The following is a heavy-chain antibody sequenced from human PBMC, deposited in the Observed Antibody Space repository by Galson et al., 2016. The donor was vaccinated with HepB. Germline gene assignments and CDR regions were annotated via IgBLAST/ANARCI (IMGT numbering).Heavy chain of an antibody. CDR3: ARKSDTYRYDGDF. V-gene: IGHV3-53*01. D-gene: IGHD3-16*02. CDR2: IYSIGTP. CDR1: GFTVSNNY. Sequence: SLRLSCAVSGFTVSNNYMTWVRQAPGKGPEWVALIYSIGTPAYADSVKGRYTISRDNSRNPLNLELKSLRADDTAVYYCARKSDTYRYDGDFWGQGTLVTVSS. J-gene: IGHJ4*02.